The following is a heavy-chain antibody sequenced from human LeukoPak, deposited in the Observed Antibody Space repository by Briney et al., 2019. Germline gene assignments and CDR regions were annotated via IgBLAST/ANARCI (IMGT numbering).Heavy chain of an antibody. V-gene: IGHV3-23*01. CDR2: ISGIGGST. J-gene: IGHJ4*02. Sequence: GGSLRLSCAASGFTFSSYAMSWVRQAPGKGLEWVSAISGIGGSTYYADSVKGRFTISRDNSKNTLYLQMNSLRAEDTAVYYCAKESWYDSSGPHDSCGPGTLVTASP. CDR3: AKESWYDSSGPHDS. CDR1: GFTFSSYA. D-gene: IGHD3-22*01.